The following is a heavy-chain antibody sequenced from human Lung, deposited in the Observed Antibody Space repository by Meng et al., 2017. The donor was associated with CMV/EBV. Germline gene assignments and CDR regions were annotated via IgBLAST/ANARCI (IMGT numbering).Heavy chain of an antibody. CDR3: ARGYIVVVPAAMLRSGLYGMDV. D-gene: IGHD2-2*01. J-gene: IGHJ6*02. Sequence: GSLRLXCAVSGGSISGYYWSWIRQPPGKGLEWIGYIYYTGSTNYNPSLKSRVTISLDTSKNQFSLKLSSVTAADTAVYYCARGYIVVVPAAMLRSGLYGMDVXGQGXTVTAP. V-gene: IGHV4-59*12. CDR1: GGSISGYY. CDR2: IYYTGST.